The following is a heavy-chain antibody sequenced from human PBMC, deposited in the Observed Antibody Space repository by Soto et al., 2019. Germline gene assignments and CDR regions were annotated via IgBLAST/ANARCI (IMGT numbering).Heavy chain of an antibody. Sequence: PGGSLRLSCAASGFTFSSYSMNWVRQAPGKGLEWVSSISSSSSYIYYADSVKGRFTISRDNAKNSLYLQMNSLRAEDTAVYYCARDDYGEGYYYYYGMDVWGQGTTVTVSS. D-gene: IGHD4-17*01. V-gene: IGHV3-21*01. CDR2: ISSSSSYI. CDR1: GFTFSSYS. J-gene: IGHJ6*02. CDR3: ARDDYGEGYYYYYGMDV.